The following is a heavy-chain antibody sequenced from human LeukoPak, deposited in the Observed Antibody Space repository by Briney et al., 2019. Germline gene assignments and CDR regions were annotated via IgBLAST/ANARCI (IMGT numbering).Heavy chain of an antibody. V-gene: IGHV4-30-4*01. J-gene: IGHJ3*02. CDR1: DGSMSGYY. CDR2: IYYSGST. Sequence: SETLSLTCTVSDGSMSGYYWSWIRQPPGKGLEWIGYIYYSGSTYYNPSLKSRVTISVDTSKNQFSLKLSSVTAADTAVYYCARIDYYDSSGYYYFNAFDIWGQGTMVTVSS. CDR3: ARIDYYDSSGYYYFNAFDI. D-gene: IGHD3-22*01.